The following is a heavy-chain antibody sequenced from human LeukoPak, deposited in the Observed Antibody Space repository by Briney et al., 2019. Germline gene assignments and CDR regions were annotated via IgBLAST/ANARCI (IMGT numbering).Heavy chain of an antibody. Sequence: GGSLRLSCAASGFTFSSYGMHWVRQAPGKGLEWVAFIRYDGSNKYYADSVKGRFTISRDNSKNTLYLQMNSLRAEDTAVYYCAKDQTSPLITIFGVVIAAGMGGFDYWGQGTLVTVSS. J-gene: IGHJ4*02. D-gene: IGHD3-3*01. CDR1: GFTFSSYG. CDR2: IRYDGSNK. V-gene: IGHV3-30*02. CDR3: AKDQTSPLITIFGVVIAAGMGGFDY.